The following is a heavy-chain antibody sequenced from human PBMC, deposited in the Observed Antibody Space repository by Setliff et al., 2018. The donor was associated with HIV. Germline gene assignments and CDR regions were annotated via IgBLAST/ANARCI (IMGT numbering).Heavy chain of an antibody. CDR1: GGSISSSHTY. D-gene: IGHD6-13*01. J-gene: IGHJ4*02. Sequence: KPSETLSLTCTVSGGSISSSHTYWGWIRQPPGKGLEWIGSIFKTGHTYYNPSLKSRVTISVDTSKNQFSLRLTSVTAADTAVYYCARSPAAEGYWGQGTLVTVTS. CDR2: IFKTGHT. V-gene: IGHV4-39*01. CDR3: ARSPAAEGY.